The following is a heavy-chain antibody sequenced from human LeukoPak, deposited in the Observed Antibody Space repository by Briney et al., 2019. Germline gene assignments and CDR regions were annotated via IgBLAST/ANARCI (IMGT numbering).Heavy chain of an antibody. CDR2: IIPVLDIA. V-gene: IGHV1-69*04. D-gene: IGHD3-22*01. J-gene: IGHJ4*02. CDR3: ARDYYDSSGYYYVFAY. Sequence: SVKVSCKPSGGTFSSYAISWVRPAPGQGLAWMGRIIPVLDIANYAQKFQGRVTITADKSTSTAYMELRSLRSDDTAVYYCARDYYDSSGYYYVFAYWGQGTLVTVSS. CDR1: GGTFSSYA.